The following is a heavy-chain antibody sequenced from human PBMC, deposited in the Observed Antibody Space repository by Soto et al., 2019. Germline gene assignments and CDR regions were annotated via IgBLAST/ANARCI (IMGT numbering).Heavy chain of an antibody. CDR1: AGSLSSDR. D-gene: IGHD5-12*01. CDR2: IYYSGST. Sequence: SEALSLPCTVSAGSLSSDRWSWIRQPPGKGLEWIGYIYYSGSTNYNSSLKSRVTISVDTSKNQFSLKLSSVTAADTAVYYCARHGSGYDTFDYWGQGTLVTVS. V-gene: IGHV4-59*08. CDR3: ARHGSGYDTFDY. J-gene: IGHJ4*02.